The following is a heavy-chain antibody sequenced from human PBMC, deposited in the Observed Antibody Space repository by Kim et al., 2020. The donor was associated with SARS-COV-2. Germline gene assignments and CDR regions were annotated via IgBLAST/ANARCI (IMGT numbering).Heavy chain of an antibody. V-gene: IGHV1-24*01. Sequence: ASVKVSCKVSGYTLTELSMHLVRQAPGKGLEWMGGFDPEDGETIYAQKFQGRVTMTEDTSTDTAYLELSSLRSEDTAVYYCATSGSSWTRSGWFDPWGQGTLVTVSS. CDR3: ATSGSSWTRSGWFDP. CDR1: GYTLTELS. J-gene: IGHJ5*02. D-gene: IGHD6-13*01. CDR2: FDPEDGET.